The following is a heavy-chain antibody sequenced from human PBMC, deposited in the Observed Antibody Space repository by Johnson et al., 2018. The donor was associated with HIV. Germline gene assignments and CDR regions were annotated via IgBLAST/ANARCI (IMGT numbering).Heavy chain of an antibody. J-gene: IGHJ3*02. Sequence: EVQLVESGGGVVRPGGSLRLSCAASGFTFDDYGMSWVRQAPGKGLEWVAGIHWNRGSIGYADSVKGRFTISRDNAKNSLYLQMNSLRAEDTALYYCAKGKVAWGAMVGGGAFDIWGQGTMVTVSS. V-gene: IGHV3-20*04. CDR1: GFTFDDYG. CDR2: IHWNRGSI. CDR3: AKGKVAWGAMVGGGAFDI. D-gene: IGHD5-18*01.